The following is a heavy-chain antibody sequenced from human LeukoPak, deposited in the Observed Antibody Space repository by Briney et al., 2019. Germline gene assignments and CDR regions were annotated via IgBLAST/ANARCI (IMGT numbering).Heavy chain of an antibody. D-gene: IGHD6-13*01. Sequence: GGSLRLSCAASGFTFSSYWMHWVRQAPGKGLVWVSRINSDGSSTSYADSVKGRLTISRDNAKNTLYLQMNSLRAEDTAVYYCARERHSSSWYGGFDYWGQGTLVTVSS. CDR2: INSDGSST. V-gene: IGHV3-74*01. CDR1: GFTFSSYW. CDR3: ARERHSSSWYGGFDY. J-gene: IGHJ4*02.